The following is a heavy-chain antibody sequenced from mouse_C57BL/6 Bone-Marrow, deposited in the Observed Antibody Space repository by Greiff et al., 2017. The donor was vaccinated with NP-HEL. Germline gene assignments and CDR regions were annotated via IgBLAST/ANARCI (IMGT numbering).Heavy chain of an antibody. CDR1: GYTFTDYA. Sequence: VKLVESGPELVRPGVSVKISCKGSGYTFTDYAMHWVKQSHAKSLEWIGVISTYYGDASYNQKLKDKATMTVDKSSSTAYMELARLTSEDSAVYYCARSDDYTGFAYWGQGTLVTVSA. CDR3: ARSDDYTGFAY. CDR2: ISTYYGDA. J-gene: IGHJ3*01. D-gene: IGHD2-4*01. V-gene: IGHV1-67*01.